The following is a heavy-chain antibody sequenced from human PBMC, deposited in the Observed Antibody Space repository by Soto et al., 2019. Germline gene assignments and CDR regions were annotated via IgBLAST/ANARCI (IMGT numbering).Heavy chain of an antibody. CDR2: VSGSGGST. CDR3: ARGDDIVTGPIFEY. V-gene: IGHV3-23*01. Sequence: EVQLLESGGGLVQPGGSLKLSCAASGFTFSIYSMSWVRQAPGKGLEWVSSVSGSGGSTYYADSVKGRFTISRDNSWNTLSLQMSSLRADDTAVYYCARGDDIVTGPIFEYWGQGTLVTVSS. CDR1: GFTFSIYS. J-gene: IGHJ4*02. D-gene: IGHD3-9*01.